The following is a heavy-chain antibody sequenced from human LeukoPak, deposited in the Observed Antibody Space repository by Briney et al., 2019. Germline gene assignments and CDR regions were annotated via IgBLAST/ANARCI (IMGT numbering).Heavy chain of an antibody. CDR2: MNPNSGNT. Sequence: ASVKVSCKASGYTFTSYDINWVRQATGQGLEWMGWMNPNSGNTGYAQKFQGRVTMTRNTSISTAYMELSSLRSEDTAVYYCARDNSMVDDAFDIWGQGTMVTVSS. CDR3: ARDNSMVDDAFDI. J-gene: IGHJ3*02. CDR1: GYTFTSYD. V-gene: IGHV1-8*01. D-gene: IGHD2-15*01.